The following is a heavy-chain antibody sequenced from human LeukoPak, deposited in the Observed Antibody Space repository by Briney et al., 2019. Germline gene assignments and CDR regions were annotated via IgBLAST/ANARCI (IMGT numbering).Heavy chain of an antibody. CDR1: GYTFTDYY. D-gene: IGHD6-13*01. Sequence: GASVKVSCKASGYTFTDYYIHWVRQAPGQGLEWMGWINPNGGTNYGQKFQGRATMTRDTSISIVYMEVSRLRSDDTAVYYCARGKEYSSSWFLSFDYWGQGTLVTVSS. V-gene: IGHV1-2*02. CDR3: ARGKEYSSSWFLSFDY. J-gene: IGHJ4*02. CDR2: INPNGGT.